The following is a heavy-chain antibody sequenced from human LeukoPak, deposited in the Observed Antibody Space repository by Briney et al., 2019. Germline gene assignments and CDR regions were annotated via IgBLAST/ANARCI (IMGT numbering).Heavy chain of an antibody. CDR2: ISSSSSAI. J-gene: IGHJ1*01. D-gene: IGHD3-3*01. Sequence: GGSLRLSCAASGFSVSSNYMSWVRQAPGKGLEWVSFISSSSSAIYYADSVKGRFTISRDNAKNSLYLQMNSLRDEDTAVYYCARIPWSQTEHFQYWGQGTLVTVFS. CDR1: GFSVSSNY. V-gene: IGHV3-48*02. CDR3: ARIPWSQTEHFQY.